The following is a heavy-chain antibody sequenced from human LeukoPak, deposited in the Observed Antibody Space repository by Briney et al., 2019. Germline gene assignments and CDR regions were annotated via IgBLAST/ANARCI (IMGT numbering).Heavy chain of an antibody. V-gene: IGHV1-69*13. CDR2: IIPIFGTA. Sequence: SVKVSCKASGGTFSSYAISWVRQAPGHGLEWMGGIIPIFGTANYAQKFQGRVTITADESTSTAYMELSSLRSEDTAVYYCARQGQLVVTRFYFDYLGQGTLVTVSS. D-gene: IGHD3-22*01. CDR1: GGTFSSYA. CDR3: ARQGQLVVTRFYFDY. J-gene: IGHJ4*02.